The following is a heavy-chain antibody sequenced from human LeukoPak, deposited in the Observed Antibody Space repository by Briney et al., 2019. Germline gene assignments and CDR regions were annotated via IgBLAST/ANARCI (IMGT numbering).Heavy chain of an antibody. CDR1: GITVSKYW. CDR2: IHSDGSTT. CDR3: TRDANHYGGMDV. Sequence: PGGSLRLSCAVSGITVSKYWMHWLRQVPGKGLVWVSRIHSDGSTTDYADSVKGRFTITRDSAKNTLYLEMNSLRVEDTAVYYCTRDANHYGGMDVWGQGTTVTVSS. V-gene: IGHV3-74*01. J-gene: IGHJ6*02.